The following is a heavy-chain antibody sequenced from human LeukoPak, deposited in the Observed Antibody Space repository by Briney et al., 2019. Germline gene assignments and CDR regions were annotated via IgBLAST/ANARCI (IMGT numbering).Heavy chain of an antibody. Sequence: ASVKVSCKASGYTFTGYYLHWVRQAPGQGLEWMGWINPNSGGTNYAQKFQGRVTMTRDTSISTAYMELSSLRSDNTAVYYCARGQGGSFDYWGQGALLTVSS. CDR1: GYTFTGYY. D-gene: IGHD3-16*01. V-gene: IGHV1-2*02. CDR2: INPNSGGT. J-gene: IGHJ4*02. CDR3: ARGQGGSFDY.